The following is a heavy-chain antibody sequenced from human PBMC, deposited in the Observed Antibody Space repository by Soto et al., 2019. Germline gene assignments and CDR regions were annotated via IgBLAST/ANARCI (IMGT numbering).Heavy chain of an antibody. Sequence: GGSLRLSCVASGFTFSNYAMHWVRQAPGKGLGWVAVISSDGSEKYYLDSVRDRFTISRDNSKNTLYLQMNNLRPEDTAMYYCANFWPTLTTGIVFWGQGALVTVSS. D-gene: IGHD1-1*01. V-gene: IGHV3-30*18. CDR2: ISSDGSEK. CDR1: GFTFSNYA. J-gene: IGHJ4*02. CDR3: ANFWPTLTTGIVF.